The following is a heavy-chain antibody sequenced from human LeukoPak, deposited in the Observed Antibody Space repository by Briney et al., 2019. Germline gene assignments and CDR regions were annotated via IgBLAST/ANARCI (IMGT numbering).Heavy chain of an antibody. J-gene: IGHJ5*02. Sequence: SETLSLTCAVYGGSFSGYYWSWSRQPPGKGLEWIGEINHSGSTNYYPSLKSRVTISVDTSKNQFPLKLSSVTAADTAVYYCARKGGRYYGSGSHSSNWFDPWGQGTLVTVSS. CDR3: ARKGGRYYGSGSHSSNWFDP. CDR2: INHSGST. CDR1: GGSFSGYY. D-gene: IGHD3-10*01. V-gene: IGHV4-34*01.